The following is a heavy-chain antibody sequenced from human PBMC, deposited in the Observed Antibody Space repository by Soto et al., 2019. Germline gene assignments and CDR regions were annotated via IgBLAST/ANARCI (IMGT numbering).Heavy chain of an antibody. V-gene: IGHV5-51*01. Sequence: PGESLKISCQGSTYRFPNYLICWVRQISGKGLEWMGLVFPGGPDTRYSPSFQGQVNISVDKSINTAYLQWSSLKTSDTAMYYCARRHCTAVSCSFDSWGQGTQVTVSS. CDR1: TYRFPNYL. CDR2: VFPGGPDT. J-gene: IGHJ4*02. D-gene: IGHD2-8*02. CDR3: ARRHCTAVSCSFDS.